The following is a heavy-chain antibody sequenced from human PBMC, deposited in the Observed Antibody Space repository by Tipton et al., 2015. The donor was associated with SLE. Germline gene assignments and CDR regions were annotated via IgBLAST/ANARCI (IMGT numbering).Heavy chain of an antibody. CDR3: VRLRSKVLIDY. CDR2: IDHSESA. J-gene: IGHJ4*02. CDR1: GGSISPYY. V-gene: IGHV4-34*01. D-gene: IGHD2-8*01. Sequence: TLSLTCSVSGGSISPYYWSWIRQPPGKGLEWLGEIDHSESANYNPSLESRVTISVDTSKNQFSLEVRSVTAADTAVYYCVRLRSKVLIDYWGQGTLVTVSS.